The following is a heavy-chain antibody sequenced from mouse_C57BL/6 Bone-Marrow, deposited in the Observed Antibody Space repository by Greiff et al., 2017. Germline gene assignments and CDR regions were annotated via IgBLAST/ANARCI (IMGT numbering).Heavy chain of an antibody. Sequence: VQLQQSGPELVKPGASVKISCKASGYAFSSSWMNWVKQRPGKGLEWIGRFYPGDGDTNYNGKFKGKATLSADKSSSAAYMQLSRLTSEDSAVYLCARGGYDAWLAYWGQGTLVTVSA. J-gene: IGHJ3*01. V-gene: IGHV1-82*01. CDR3: ARGGYDAWLAY. D-gene: IGHD2-2*01. CDR2: FYPGDGDT. CDR1: GYAFSSSW.